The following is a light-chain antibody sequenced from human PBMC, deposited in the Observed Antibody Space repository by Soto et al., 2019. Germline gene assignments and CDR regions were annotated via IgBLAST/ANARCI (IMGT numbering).Light chain of an antibody. CDR1: QSIGRY. V-gene: IGKV1-39*01. J-gene: IGKJ1*01. Sequence: DIQMTQSPSSLSASVGDRVTITCRASQSIGRYLNWYQQKPGKAPKLLIYAASSLQSGVPSRFSCSGSGTDFTLTITSLQPVDFATYYCQQSYTTPPWTFGQGTKVEIK. CDR3: QQSYTTPPWT. CDR2: AAS.